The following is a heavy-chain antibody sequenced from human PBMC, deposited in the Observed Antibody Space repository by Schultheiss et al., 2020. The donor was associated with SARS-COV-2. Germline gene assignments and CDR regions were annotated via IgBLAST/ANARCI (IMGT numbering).Heavy chain of an antibody. V-gene: IGHV4-34*01. J-gene: IGHJ4*02. D-gene: IGHD2-2*01. CDR1: GESFSGYY. CDR3: ARDWSGDIVVVPAAGAFDY. CDR2: IYYSGST. Sequence: SETLSLTCAVYGESFSGYYWSWIRQPPGKGLEWIGSIYYSGSTYYNPSLKSRVTISVDTSKNQFSLKLSSVTAADTAVYYCARDWSGDIVVVPAAGAFDYWGQGTLVTVSS.